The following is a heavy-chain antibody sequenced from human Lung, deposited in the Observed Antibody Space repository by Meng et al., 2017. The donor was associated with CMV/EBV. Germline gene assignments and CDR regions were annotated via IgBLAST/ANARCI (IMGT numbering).Heavy chain of an antibody. V-gene: IGHV4-39*01. CDR2: MYYGGNT. CDR3: SRHLSNNFWSGYYVPPDFNY. CDR1: NTSISAGGYC. D-gene: IGHD3-3*01. J-gene: IGHJ4*01. Sequence: SETLSLTCTVSNTSISAGGYCWGWIRQSQGKGLEWIASMYYGGNTHHNPSLKSRVTISIDTSKYQLSLRLSSVTAADTAIYYCSRHLSNNFWSGYYVPPDFNYWGQGALVTVSS.